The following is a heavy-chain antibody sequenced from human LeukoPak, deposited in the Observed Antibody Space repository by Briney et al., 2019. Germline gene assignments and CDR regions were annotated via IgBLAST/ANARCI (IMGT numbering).Heavy chain of an antibody. CDR2: VYPADSDT. J-gene: IGHJ4*02. Sequence: HGESLKISCKGSGYSFNTYWIGWVRQMPGKGLEWMGTVYPADSDTRYSPSLRGQVTISVDKSINTAYLQWSSLNASDTAMYYCARVYNSGWYDYWGQGALVTVSS. CDR3: ARVYNSGWYDY. V-gene: IGHV5-51*01. CDR1: GYSFNTYW. D-gene: IGHD6-19*01.